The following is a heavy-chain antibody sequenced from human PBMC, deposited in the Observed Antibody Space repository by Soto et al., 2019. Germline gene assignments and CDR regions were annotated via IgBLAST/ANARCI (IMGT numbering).Heavy chain of an antibody. CDR2: INPNSGGT. V-gene: IGHV1-2*02. Sequence: ASVKVSCKASGYTFTGYYMHWVRQAPGQGLEWMGWINPNSGGTNYAQKFQGRVTITADTSANTVYLELSSRRSEDTAVYYCASTKYDSSAYYYWYLGLWGRGTLVTVSS. D-gene: IGHD3-22*01. J-gene: IGHJ2*01. CDR3: ASTKYDSSAYYYWYLGL. CDR1: GYTFTGYY.